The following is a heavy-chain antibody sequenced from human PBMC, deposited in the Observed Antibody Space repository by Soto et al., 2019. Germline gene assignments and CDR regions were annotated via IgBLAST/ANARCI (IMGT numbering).Heavy chain of an antibody. CDR1: GFTFSSYA. J-gene: IGHJ4*02. V-gene: IGHV3-23*01. CDR2: ISGSGGST. Sequence: VGSLRLSCAASGFTFSSYAMSWVRQAPGKGLEWVSAISGSGGSTYYADSVKGRFTISRDNSKNTLYLQMNSLRAEDTAVYYCAKENGYSSSWFEFDYWGQGTLVTVSS. D-gene: IGHD6-13*01. CDR3: AKENGYSSSWFEFDY.